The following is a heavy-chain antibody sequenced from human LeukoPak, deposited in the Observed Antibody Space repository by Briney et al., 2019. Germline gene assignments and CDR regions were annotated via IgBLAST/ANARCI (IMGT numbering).Heavy chain of an antibody. CDR2: IKQDGSEK. CDR3: ARGGGLDV. V-gene: IGHV3-7*03. J-gene: IGHJ6*02. CDR1: GFTFSSYW. Sequence: GGSLRLSCAASGFTFSSYWMSWVRQAPGKGLEWVANIKQDGSEKSYVDSVKGRFTISRDNAKNSLYLQMSNLRAEDTAVYFCARGGGLDVWGQGATVTVSS. D-gene: IGHD3-16*01.